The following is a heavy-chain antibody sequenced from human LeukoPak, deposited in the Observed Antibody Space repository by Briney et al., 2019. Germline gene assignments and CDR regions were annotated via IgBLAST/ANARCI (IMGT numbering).Heavy chain of an antibody. CDR2: ISYDGNNK. J-gene: IGHJ4*02. Sequence: PGGSLRLSCAASGFTVSSNYMSWVRQAPGKGLECVAVISYDGNNKYYADSVNGRFSISRDNSKNTLYLQMDSLRGEDTAVYYCAKDFRIGYSAHFDYWGQGALVTVSS. CDR1: GFTVSSNY. CDR3: AKDFRIGYSAHFDY. D-gene: IGHD2-21*01. V-gene: IGHV3-30*18.